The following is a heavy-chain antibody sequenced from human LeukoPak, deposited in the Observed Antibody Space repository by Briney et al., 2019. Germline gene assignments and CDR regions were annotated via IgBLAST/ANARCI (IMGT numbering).Heavy chain of an antibody. CDR1: GYTFTNYA. J-gene: IGHJ4*02. Sequence: GASVKVSCKASGYTFTNYAMHWVRQAPGQRLEWMGWINAGNVNTKYSQKFQGRVTFTRDTSASTAYMELSSLISEDTAVYYCARYYGSGGLDYWGQGTLVTVSS. D-gene: IGHD3-10*01. CDR2: INAGNVNT. V-gene: IGHV1-3*01. CDR3: ARYYGSGGLDY.